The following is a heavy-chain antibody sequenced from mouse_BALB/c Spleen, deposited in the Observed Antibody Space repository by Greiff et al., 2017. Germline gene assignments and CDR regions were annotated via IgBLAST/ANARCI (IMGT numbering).Heavy chain of an antibody. CDR3: ARDLNWNAGYDAMDY. CDR1: GFPFSCYA. J-gene: IGHJ4*01. V-gene: IGHV5-9-4*01. Sequence: EVQPVESGGGFVTPGGSLKLFCAASGFPFSCYAMSWVRQSPEKRLEWVAEISSGGSYTYYPDTVTGRFTISRDNAKNTLYLEMSSLRSEDTAMYYCARDLNWNAGYDAMDYWGQGTSVTVSS. D-gene: IGHD4-1*01. CDR2: ISSGGSYT.